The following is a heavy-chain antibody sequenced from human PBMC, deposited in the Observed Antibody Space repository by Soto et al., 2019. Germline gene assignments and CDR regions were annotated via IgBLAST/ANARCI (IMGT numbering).Heavy chain of an antibody. Sequence: LRLSCAVSGFTFRSYGMQWVRQAPGKGLEWVAVISNDGSNKYYVDSVKGRFTVSRDNSKNTVYLQMNSLRAEDTAVYYCAKDGGAAGTFDYWGQGTPVTVSS. V-gene: IGHV3-30*18. CDR2: ISNDGSNK. CDR1: GFTFRSYG. J-gene: IGHJ4*02. D-gene: IGHD6-13*01. CDR3: AKDGGAAGTFDY.